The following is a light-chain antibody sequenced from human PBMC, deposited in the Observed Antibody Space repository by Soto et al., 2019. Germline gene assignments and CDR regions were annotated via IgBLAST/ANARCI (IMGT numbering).Light chain of an antibody. CDR3: KQYNSYSWT. J-gene: IGKJ1*01. CDR2: DAS. CDR1: QSICSW. Sequence: DIHIARCPSTLYETVGDRVTITCRASQSICSWLAWYQQNPGKAPKLLIYDASSLERGVPSRFSGGGSGTEFTLPISSLQPDDFATYYCKQYNSYSWTFGQGTKVDIK. V-gene: IGKV1-5*01.